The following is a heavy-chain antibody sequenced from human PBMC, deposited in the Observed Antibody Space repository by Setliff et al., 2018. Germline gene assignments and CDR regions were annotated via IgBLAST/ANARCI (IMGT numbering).Heavy chain of an antibody. CDR2: IYHGGDT. Sequence: SETLSLTCTVSGGSINSGVYYWGWIRQPPGKGLEWIGRIYHGGDTYYNPSLKGRLTISVDTAQNQFSLRLTSVTAADTAVYYCARTGTYRYFDYWGQGALVTVSS. CDR1: GGSINSGVYY. J-gene: IGHJ4*02. D-gene: IGHD1-1*01. CDR3: ARTGTYRYFDY. V-gene: IGHV4-39*01.